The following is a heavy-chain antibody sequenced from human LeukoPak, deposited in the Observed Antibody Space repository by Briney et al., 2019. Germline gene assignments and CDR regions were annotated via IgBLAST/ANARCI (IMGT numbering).Heavy chain of an antibody. CDR1: GYNFTTYW. CDR2: IYPGDSDT. CDR3: ARTIGTYDSSGYYSGGDNFNFDY. Sequence: GESLKISCKGSGYNFTTYWIGWVRQMPGKGLEWMGIIYPGDSDTRYSPSFQGQVTISADKSINTAYLQWSSLKASDTAIYYCARTIGTYDSSGYYSGGDNFNFDYWGQGTLVTVSS. D-gene: IGHD3-22*01. V-gene: IGHV5-51*01. J-gene: IGHJ4*02.